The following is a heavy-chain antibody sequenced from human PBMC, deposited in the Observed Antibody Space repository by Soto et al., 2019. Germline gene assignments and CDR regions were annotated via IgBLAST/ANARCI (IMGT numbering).Heavy chain of an antibody. CDR1: GFTFSSYG. V-gene: IGHV3-33*01. CDR3: ARDKSPLTTAAGVFDY. CDR2: IWYDGSNK. D-gene: IGHD6-13*01. J-gene: IGHJ4*02. Sequence: QVQLVESGGGVVQPGRSLRLSCAASGFTFSSYGMHWVRQAPGKGLEWVAVIWYDGSNKYYADSVKSRFTISRDNSKNTLYLQMNSLRAEDTAVYYCARDKSPLTTAAGVFDYWGQGTLVTVSS.